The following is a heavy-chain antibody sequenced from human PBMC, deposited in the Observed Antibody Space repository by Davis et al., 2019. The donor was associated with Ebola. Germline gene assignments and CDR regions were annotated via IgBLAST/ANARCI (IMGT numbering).Heavy chain of an antibody. Sequence: GESLKISCAASGFTFSSYSMNWVRQAPGKGLEWVSSISSSSSYIYYADSVKGRFTISRDNAKNSLYLQMNSLRAEDTAVYYCARPNHRGISYYGMDVWGKGTTVTVSS. CDR3: ARPNHRGISYYGMDV. CDR2: ISSSSSYI. D-gene: IGHD3-10*01. J-gene: IGHJ6*04. CDR1: GFTFSSYS. V-gene: IGHV3-21*01.